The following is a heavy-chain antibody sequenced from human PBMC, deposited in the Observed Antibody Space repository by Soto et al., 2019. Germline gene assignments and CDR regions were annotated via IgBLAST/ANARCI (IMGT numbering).Heavy chain of an antibody. D-gene: IGHD2-2*01. CDR2: IYYSGST. CDR3: ARTFCSTTSCQAHDMDV. J-gene: IGHJ6*04. V-gene: IGHV4-61*01. CDR1: GGSVSSGSYY. Sequence: SETLSLTCTVSGGSVSSGSYYWTWIRQPPGKGLEWIGYIYYSGSTNYNPSLKSRVTISLDTSNNQFSLRLSSVTAADTAVYYCARTFCSTTSCQAHDMDVWGKGTTVTVS.